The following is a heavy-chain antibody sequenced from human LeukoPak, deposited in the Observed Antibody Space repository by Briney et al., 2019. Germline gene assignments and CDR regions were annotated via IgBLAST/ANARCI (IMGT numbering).Heavy chain of an antibody. CDR3: ARGRPRLTYYYGSGSYLDY. D-gene: IGHD3-10*01. V-gene: IGHV6-1*01. J-gene: IGHJ4*02. CDR1: GDSVSSNSAA. Sequence: SGPGLVKPSQTLSLTCAISGDSVSSNSAAWNWIRQSPSRGLEWLGRTYYRPKWYNDYAVSVKSRITINADTSKNQFSLQLNSVTPEDTAVYYCARGRPRLTYYYGSGSYLDYWGQGTLVTVSS. CDR2: TYYRPKWYN.